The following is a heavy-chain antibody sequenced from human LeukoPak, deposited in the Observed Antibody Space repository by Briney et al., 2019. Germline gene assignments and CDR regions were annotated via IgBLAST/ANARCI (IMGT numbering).Heavy chain of an antibody. CDR1: GFTFSSYG. CDR2: IWYGGSNK. J-gene: IGHJ4*02. D-gene: IGHD4-17*01. CDR3: AKSGPLFSDYDQFLDY. V-gene: IGHV3-30*02. Sequence: GGSLRLSCAASGFTFSSYGMHWVRQAPGKGPEWVAVIWYGGSNKYYADSVKGRFTISRDNSKNTLYLQMNSLRAEDTAVYYCAKSGPLFSDYDQFLDYWGQGTLVTVSS.